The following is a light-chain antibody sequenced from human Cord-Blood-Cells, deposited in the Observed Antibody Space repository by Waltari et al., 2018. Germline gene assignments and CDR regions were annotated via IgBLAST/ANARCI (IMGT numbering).Light chain of an antibody. CDR3: QQYGSSPLGYT. V-gene: IGKV3-20*01. Sequence: EIVLTQSPGTLSLSPGERATLPCRASQSVSSSYLAWYQQKPGQAPRLLIYGASSRATGILDRFSGSGSGTDFTLTISRLEPEDFAVYYCQQYGSSPLGYTFGQGTKLEIK. J-gene: IGKJ2*01. CDR2: GAS. CDR1: QSVSSSY.